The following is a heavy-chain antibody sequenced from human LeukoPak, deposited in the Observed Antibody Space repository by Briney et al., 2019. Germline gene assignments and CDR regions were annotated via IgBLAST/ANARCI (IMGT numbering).Heavy chain of an antibody. Sequence: PSETLSLTCAVYSGSFSGYYWSWIRQPPGKGLEWIGEINHSGSTNYNPSLKSRVTISVDTSKNQFSLKLSSVTAADTAVYYCARADDYVRFDPWGQGTLVTVSS. V-gene: IGHV4-34*01. CDR3: ARADDYVRFDP. CDR2: INHSGST. J-gene: IGHJ5*02. CDR1: SGSFSGYY. D-gene: IGHD4-17*01.